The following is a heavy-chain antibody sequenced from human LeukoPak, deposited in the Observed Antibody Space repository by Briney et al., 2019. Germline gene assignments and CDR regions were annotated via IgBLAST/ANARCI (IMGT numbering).Heavy chain of an antibody. Sequence: ASVKVSCKVSGYTFTDYYMHWVQQAPGKGLEWMGLVDPEDGETIYAEKFQGRVTITADTSTDTAYIELSSLRSEDTAVYYCATMEYCSGGCCPDWGQGTLVTVSS. CDR2: VDPEDGET. CDR3: ATMEYCSGGCCPD. J-gene: IGHJ4*02. CDR1: GYTFTDYY. D-gene: IGHD2-15*01. V-gene: IGHV1-69-2*01.